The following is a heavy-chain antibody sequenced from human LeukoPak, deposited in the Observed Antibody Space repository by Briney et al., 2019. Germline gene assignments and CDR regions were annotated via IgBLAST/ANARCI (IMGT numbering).Heavy chain of an antibody. CDR3: ARDRNDYVWGSYRSLGY. CDR1: GGTFSSYA. Sequence: ASVKVSCKASGGTFSSYAISWVRQAHGQGLEWMGGIIPIFGTANYAQKFQGRVTITADKSTSTAYMELSSLRSEDTAVYYCARDRNDYVWGSYRSLGYWGQGTLVTVSS. D-gene: IGHD3-16*02. V-gene: IGHV1-69*06. CDR2: IIPIFGTA. J-gene: IGHJ4*02.